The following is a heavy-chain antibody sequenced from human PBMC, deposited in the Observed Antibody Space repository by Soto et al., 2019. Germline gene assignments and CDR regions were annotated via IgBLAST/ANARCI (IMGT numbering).Heavy chain of an antibody. CDR3: ARYPGKDEAIDY. Sequence: SVEGRFTISRDNSKNTLNLQMNSLRAEDTDVYYCARYPGKDEAIDYWGQGTLVIVSS. V-gene: IGHV3-30*07. J-gene: IGHJ4*02.